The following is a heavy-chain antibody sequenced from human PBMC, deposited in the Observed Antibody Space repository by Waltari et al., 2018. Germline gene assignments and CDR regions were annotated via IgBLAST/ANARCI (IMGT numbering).Heavy chain of an antibody. CDR1: GGTFSTHI. Sequence: QVQLVQSGAEVKKPESLVKVSCQASGGTFSTHIITWVRQAPGQGLEWMGQITPILGIANYAQKFQARVTITADESTSTSYMELSSLISEDTAVYYCARGAAPMAVTSLDFWGQGTLVAVSS. J-gene: IGHJ4*02. CDR3: ARGAAPMAVTSLDF. CDR2: ITPILGIA. V-gene: IGHV1-69*04. D-gene: IGHD2-2*01.